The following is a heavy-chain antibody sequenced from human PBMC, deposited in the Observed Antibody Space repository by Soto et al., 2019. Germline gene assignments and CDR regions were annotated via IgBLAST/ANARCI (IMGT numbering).Heavy chain of an antibody. CDR2: IIPILGIA. D-gene: IGHD3-10*01. J-gene: IGHJ4*02. V-gene: IGHV1-69*02. Sequence: QVQLVQSGAEVKKPGSSVKVSCKASGGTFSSYTISWVRQAPGQGLEWMGRIIPILGIANYAQKFQGRVTXTXXKSTSTAYMELSSLRSEDTAVYYCASYGSGLFFDYWGQGTLVTVSS. CDR3: ASYGSGLFFDY. CDR1: GGTFSSYT.